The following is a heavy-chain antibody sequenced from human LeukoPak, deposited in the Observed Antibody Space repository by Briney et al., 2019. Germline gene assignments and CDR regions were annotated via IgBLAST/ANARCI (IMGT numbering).Heavy chain of an antibody. D-gene: IGHD6-19*01. Sequence: ASVKVSCKASGYTFTGYYMHWVRQAPGQGLEWMGWINPNSGGTNYAQKFQGRVTMTRDTSISTAYMELSRLRSDDTAVYYCARAKWLIRHLQHWGQGTLVTVSS. V-gene: IGHV1-2*02. J-gene: IGHJ1*01. CDR2: INPNSGGT. CDR3: ARAKWLIRHLQH. CDR1: GYTFTGYY.